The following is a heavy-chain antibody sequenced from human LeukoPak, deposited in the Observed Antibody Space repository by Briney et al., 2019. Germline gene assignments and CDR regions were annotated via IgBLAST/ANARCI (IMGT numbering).Heavy chain of an antibody. D-gene: IGHD6-19*01. Sequence: GGSLRLSCAASGSTFDDHGMSWVRQVPGKGLEWFAGINWNGGSTGYADSVKGRFTISRDNAKNSLFLQMNSLRAEDAALYYCAMGDSSGWYFDYWGRGILVTVSS. CDR1: GSTFDDHG. J-gene: IGHJ4*02. CDR3: AMGDSSGWYFDY. V-gene: IGHV3-20*04. CDR2: INWNGGST.